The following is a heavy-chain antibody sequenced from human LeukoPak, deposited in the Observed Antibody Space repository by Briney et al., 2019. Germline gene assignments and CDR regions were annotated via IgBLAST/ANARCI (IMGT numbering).Heavy chain of an antibody. CDR1: GYSISSGYY. V-gene: IGHV4-38-2*01. D-gene: IGHD3-10*01. CDR3: ARLARNEDYLAY. J-gene: IGHJ4*02. CDR2: IYRSGST. Sequence: SETLSLTCAVSGYSISSGYYWGWIRQPPGKGLEWIGSIYRSGSTYYNPSLKSLVTIPVDTSKNQFSLKLSYVTAVNTAVYYWARLARNEDYLAYWGQGTLVTVSS.